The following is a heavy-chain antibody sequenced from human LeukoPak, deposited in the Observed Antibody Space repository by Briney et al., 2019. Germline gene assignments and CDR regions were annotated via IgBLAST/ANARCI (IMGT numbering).Heavy chain of an antibody. J-gene: IGHJ3*01. CDR3: ARCKAVAGTINAFDF. Sequence: GESLKISCKGSGYSFTSYWIGWVRQMPGKDVEWMGIIYPGDSEARYSPSFRGQVTISADKSINTAYLQWSSLKASDTAMYYCARCKAVAGTINAFDFWGQGTMVSLF. CDR1: GYSFTSYW. D-gene: IGHD6-19*01. V-gene: IGHV5-51*01. CDR2: IYPGDSEA.